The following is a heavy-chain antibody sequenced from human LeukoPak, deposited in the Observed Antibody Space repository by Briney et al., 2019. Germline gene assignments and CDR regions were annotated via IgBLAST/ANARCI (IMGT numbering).Heavy chain of an antibody. CDR3: ARISYDFWSADMSLNWFDP. CDR1: GGSISSYY. CDR2: IYYSGST. D-gene: IGHD3-3*01. J-gene: IGHJ5*02. Sequence: PSETLSLTCTVSGGSISSYYWSWIRQPPGKGLEWIGYIYYSGSTNYNPSLKSRVTISVDTSKNQFSLKLSSVTAADTAVYYCARISYDFWSADMSLNWFDPWGQGTLVTVSS. V-gene: IGHV4-59*01.